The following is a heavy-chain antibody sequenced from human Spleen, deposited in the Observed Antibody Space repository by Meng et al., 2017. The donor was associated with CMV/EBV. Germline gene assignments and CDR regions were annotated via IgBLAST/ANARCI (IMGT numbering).Heavy chain of an antibody. CDR2: MSGSGSST. CDR1: GFTFIGYA. CDR3: ANRPRIVVVNPNTDH. J-gene: IGHJ4*02. D-gene: IGHD3-22*01. Sequence: SGFTFIGYAMSWVRQAPGKGLAWVSIMSGSGSSTYYADSVKGRFTISRDNSKNTLYLQMNSLRAEDTAVYYCANRPRIVVVNPNTDHWGQGTLVTVSS. V-gene: IGHV3-23*01.